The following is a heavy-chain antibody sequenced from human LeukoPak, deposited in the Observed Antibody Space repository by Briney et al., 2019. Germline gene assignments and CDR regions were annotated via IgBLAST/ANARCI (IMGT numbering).Heavy chain of an antibody. CDR3: AREGGDGADYFDY. CDR2: ISTSMGYI. V-gene: IGHV3-21*01. J-gene: IGHJ4*02. CDR1: RVTFNSYS. D-gene: IGHD3-16*01. Sequence: RGSLRLSCAASRVTFNSYSMHWVRQAPGRGLEWGSSISTSMGYIYYADSVKGRFTISRDNAKNSLYLQMSSLRAEDTAVYYCAREGGDGADYFDYWGQGTLVTVSS.